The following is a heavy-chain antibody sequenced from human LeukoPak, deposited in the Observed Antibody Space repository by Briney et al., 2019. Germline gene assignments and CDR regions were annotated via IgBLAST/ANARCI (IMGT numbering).Heavy chain of an antibody. CDR3: AKSGGYGLIDY. CDR1: GGSISSYY. V-gene: IGHV4-59*04. CDR2: IYYSGST. D-gene: IGHD1-26*01. Sequence: PSETLSLTCTVSGGSISSYYWSWIRQPPGKGLEWIGYIYYSGSTYYNASLQSRVTISIDTSKNQFSLRLNSVTAADTAMYYCAKSGGYGLIDYWGQGTRVTVSS. J-gene: IGHJ4*02.